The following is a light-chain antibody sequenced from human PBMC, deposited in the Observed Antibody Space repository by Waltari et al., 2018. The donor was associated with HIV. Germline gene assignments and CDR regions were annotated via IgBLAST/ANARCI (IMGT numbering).Light chain of an antibody. V-gene: IGLV1-51*01. CDR3: ATWDSSLSAVV. CDR2: DNN. J-gene: IGLJ2*01. CDR1: SSNIGSNY. Sequence: QSVLTQPPSVSVAPGQKVTISCSGSSSNIGSNYVSWYQQLPGTAPKFLIYDNNKRPSGIPDRFSGSKSGTSATLGITGLQTGDEADYYCATWDSSLSAVVFGGGTKLTVL.